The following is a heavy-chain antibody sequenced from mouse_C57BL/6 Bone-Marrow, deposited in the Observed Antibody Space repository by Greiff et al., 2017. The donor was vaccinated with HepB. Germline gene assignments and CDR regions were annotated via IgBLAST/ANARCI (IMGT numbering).Heavy chain of an antibody. Sequence: QVQLQQPGAELVQPGASVKLSCKASGYTFTSYWMHWVKQRPGQGLEWIGMIHPNSGSTNYNEKFKSKATLTVDKSSSTAYMQLSSLTSEDTAVYCCAPTGTYAMDDWGPGTSVTASS. V-gene: IGHV1-64*01. CDR2: IHPNSGST. CDR1: GYTFTSYW. J-gene: IGHJ4*01. CDR3: APTGTYAMDD. D-gene: IGHD4-1*02.